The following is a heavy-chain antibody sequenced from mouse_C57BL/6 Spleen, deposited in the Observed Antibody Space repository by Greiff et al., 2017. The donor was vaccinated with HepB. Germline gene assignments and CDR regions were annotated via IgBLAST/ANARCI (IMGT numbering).Heavy chain of an antibody. J-gene: IGHJ2*01. CDR2: ISSGSSTI. V-gene: IGHV5-17*01. Sequence: EVQVVESGGGLVKPGGSLKLSCAASGFTFSDYGMHWVRQAPEKGLEWVAYISSGSSTIYYADTVQGRFTISRDNAKNTLFLQMTSLRSEDTAMYYCARRTSFDYWGQGTTLTVSS. CDR1: GFTFSDYG. CDR3: ARRTSFDY.